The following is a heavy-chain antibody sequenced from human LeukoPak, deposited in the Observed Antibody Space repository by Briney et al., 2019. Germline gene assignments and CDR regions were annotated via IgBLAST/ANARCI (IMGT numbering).Heavy chain of an antibody. CDR2: ISSSSSYI. V-gene: IGHV3-21*01. J-gene: IGHJ4*02. CDR1: GFTVSNYN. CDR3: ARDIGIAARPVFGY. Sequence: GGSLRLSCAASGFTVSNYNMNWVRQAPGKGLEWVSSISSSSSYIYYADSVKGRFTISRDNAKNSLYLQMNSLRAEDAAVYYCARDIGIAARPVFGYWGQGTPVTVSS. D-gene: IGHD6-6*01.